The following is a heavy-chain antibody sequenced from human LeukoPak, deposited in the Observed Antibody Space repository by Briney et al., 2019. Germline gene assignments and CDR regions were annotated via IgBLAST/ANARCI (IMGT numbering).Heavy chain of an antibody. CDR3: AKAQRKFYYYYSMDV. V-gene: IGHV3-23*01. CDR2: ISSSGRNT. D-gene: IGHD6-25*01. J-gene: IGHJ6*02. CDR1: GFTFSDYA. Sequence: GGSLRLSCAASGFTFSDYAMNWVRRAPGKGLEWISTISSSGRNTDYADSVKGRFTISRDTSKNTLSLQMNSLRVEDTAVYYCAKAQRKFYYYYSMDVWGQGTTVTVSS.